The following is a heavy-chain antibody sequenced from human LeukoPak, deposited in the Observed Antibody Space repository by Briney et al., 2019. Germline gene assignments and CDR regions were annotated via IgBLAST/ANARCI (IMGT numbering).Heavy chain of an antibody. J-gene: IGHJ5*02. D-gene: IGHD3-3*01. CDR3: ARVDRITIFGVVS. CDR1: GGSFSGYY. CDR2: INHSGST. V-gene: IGHV4-34*01. Sequence: SETLSLTCAVYGGSFSGYYWSWIRQPPGKGLEWIGEINHSGSTYYNPSLKSRVTTSVDTSKNQFSLKLSSVTAADTAVYYCARVDRITIFGVVSWGQGTLVTVSS.